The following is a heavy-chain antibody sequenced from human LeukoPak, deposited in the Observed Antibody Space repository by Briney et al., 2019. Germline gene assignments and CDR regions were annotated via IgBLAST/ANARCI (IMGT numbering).Heavy chain of an antibody. V-gene: IGHV3-33*01. CDR2: IWYDGSNK. D-gene: IGHD5-24*01. CDR1: GFTFSSYG. J-gene: IGHJ4*02. CDR3: ARGEDRDGHDY. Sequence: GRSLRLSCAASGFTFSSYGMHWVRQAPGKGLEWVAVIWYDGSNKYYADSVKGRFTISRDNSKNTLYLQMNSLRAEDTAVYYCARGEDRDGHDYWGQGTLVTVSS.